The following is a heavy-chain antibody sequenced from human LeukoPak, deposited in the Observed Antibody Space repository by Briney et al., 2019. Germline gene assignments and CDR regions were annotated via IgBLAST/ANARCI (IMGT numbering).Heavy chain of an antibody. J-gene: IGHJ4*02. CDR2: ITGSGSTT. V-gene: IGHV3-23*01. D-gene: IGHD3-22*01. Sequence: GGSLRLSCAASGFAFSNYGMNWVRQAPGKGLEWVSGITGSGSTTYYADSVKGRFTISRDNSKNTLYLQMNSLRAEDTAVYYCAGRYDSSGYPLHWGQGTPVTVSS. CDR3: AGRYDSSGYPLH. CDR1: GFAFSNYG.